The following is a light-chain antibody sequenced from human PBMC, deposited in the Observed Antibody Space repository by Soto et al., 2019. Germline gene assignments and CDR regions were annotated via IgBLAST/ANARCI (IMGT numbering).Light chain of an antibody. J-gene: IGLJ1*01. CDR3: CSYAGTYTYV. Sequence: QSVLTQPRSVSGSPGQSVTISCTGTSSDVGGYQYVSWYQQHPGKAPKLMIYDVTKRPSGVPDRFSGSKSGNTASLTIPGLQADDEADYYCCSYAGTYTYVFGTGTKVT. CDR1: SSDVGGYQY. CDR2: DVT. V-gene: IGLV2-11*01.